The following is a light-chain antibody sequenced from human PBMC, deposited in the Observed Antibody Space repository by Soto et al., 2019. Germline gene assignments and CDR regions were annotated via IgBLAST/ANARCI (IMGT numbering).Light chain of an antibody. CDR3: QQYGKLPRT. V-gene: IGKV3-20*01. CDR2: DAS. CDR1: QTVGNKY. J-gene: IGKJ1*01. Sequence: EIVLTQSPGTLSLSPGDGATLSCRASQTVGNKYLAWYQQRPGQAPRLLIHDASSRATGIPDRFSGSGSGTEFTLTIGRLEPEDFALYYCQQYGKLPRTFGQGTKVEIK.